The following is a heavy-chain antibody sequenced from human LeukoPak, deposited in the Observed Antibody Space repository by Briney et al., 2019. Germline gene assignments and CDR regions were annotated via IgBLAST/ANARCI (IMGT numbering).Heavy chain of an antibody. Sequence: SETLSLTCTVSGGSISRRSYYWGWIRQPPGKGLEWIGSLYYSGTTYYNPSLKSRVTISVDTSKNQVSLRLRSVTAADTAVYYCARSYCSSSTCYAVGAFDLWGQGTLVTVSS. D-gene: IGHD2-2*01. CDR3: ARSYCSSSTCYAVGAFDL. CDR2: LYYSGTT. V-gene: IGHV4-39*01. CDR1: GGSISRRSYY. J-gene: IGHJ3*01.